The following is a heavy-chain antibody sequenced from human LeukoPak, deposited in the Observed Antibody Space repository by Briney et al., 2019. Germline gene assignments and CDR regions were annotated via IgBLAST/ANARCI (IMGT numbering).Heavy chain of an antibody. CDR2: IIPIFGTA. Sequence: SVKVSCKASGGTFSSYAISWVRQAPGQGLERMGGIIPIFGTANYAQKFQGRVTITADESTSTAYMELSSLRSEDTAVYYCALGGYGSGSQYNWFDPWGQGTLVTVSS. J-gene: IGHJ5*02. CDR1: GGTFSSYA. CDR3: ALGGYGSGSQYNWFDP. D-gene: IGHD3-10*01. V-gene: IGHV1-69*13.